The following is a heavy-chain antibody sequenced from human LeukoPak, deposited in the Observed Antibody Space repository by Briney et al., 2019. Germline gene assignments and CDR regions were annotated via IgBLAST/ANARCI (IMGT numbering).Heavy chain of an antibody. Sequence: SETLSLTCTVSGGSISSGSYYWSWIRQPAGKGLEWIGRICTSGSTNYNPSLKGRVTISVDTSKNQFSLKLSSVTAADTAVYYCARFEYCYYYMDVWGKGTTVTVSS. V-gene: IGHV4-61*02. CDR2: ICTSGST. D-gene: IGHD3-9*01. J-gene: IGHJ6*03. CDR3: ARFEYCYYYMDV. CDR1: GGSISSGSYY.